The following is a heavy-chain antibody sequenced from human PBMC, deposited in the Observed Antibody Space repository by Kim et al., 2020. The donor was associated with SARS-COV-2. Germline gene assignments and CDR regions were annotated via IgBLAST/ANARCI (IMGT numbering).Heavy chain of an antibody. CDR2: IIPIFGTA. CDR3: ARAAHYYDSSKHGAFDI. J-gene: IGHJ3*02. Sequence: SVKVSCKASGGTFSSYAISWVRQAPGQGLEWMGGIIPIFGTANYAQKFQGRVTITADESTSTAYMELSSLRSEDTAVYYCARAAHYYDSSKHGAFDIWGQGTMVTVSS. D-gene: IGHD3-22*01. CDR1: GGTFSSYA. V-gene: IGHV1-69*13.